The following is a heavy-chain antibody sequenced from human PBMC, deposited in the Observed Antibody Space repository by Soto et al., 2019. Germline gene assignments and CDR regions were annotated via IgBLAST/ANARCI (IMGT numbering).Heavy chain of an antibody. Sequence: SETLSLTCTVSGGSVSSNNYYWGWIRQPPGKGLEWIGSIYYSGSTYYSPSLKTRVTISADTSKNQFSLKLSSVTAADTAVYYCARHGSKSLSLSSYYYYALDVWGRGTTVTVSS. V-gene: IGHV4-39*01. CDR3: ARHGSKSLSLSSYYYYALDV. J-gene: IGHJ6*02. CDR1: GGSVSSNNYY. CDR2: IYYSGST.